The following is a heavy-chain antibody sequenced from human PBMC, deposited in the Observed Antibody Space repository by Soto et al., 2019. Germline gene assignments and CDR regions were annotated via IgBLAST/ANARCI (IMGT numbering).Heavy chain of an antibody. CDR1: GFTFTDYG. CDR2: IWYDGNNK. Sequence: GGSLRLSCAASGFTFTDYGMHWVRQAPGKGLEWVAVIWYDGNNKYYADSVKGRFTISRDNSKNTLYLQMSSLRAEDTAVYYCARKQSDFDWSLDYWGQGTLVTAPQ. V-gene: IGHV3-33*01. J-gene: IGHJ4*02. CDR3: ARKQSDFDWSLDY. D-gene: IGHD3-9*01.